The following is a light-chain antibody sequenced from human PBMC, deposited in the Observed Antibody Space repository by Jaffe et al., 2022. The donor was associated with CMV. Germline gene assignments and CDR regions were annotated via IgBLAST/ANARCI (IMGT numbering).Light chain of an antibody. CDR2: AAS. CDR1: QIVASNL. Sequence: EIVLTQSPGTLSLSSGERATLSCRASQIVASNLLAWFQKRPGQSPRLLISAASSRATGIPDRFSGSGSGADFTLTISRLEPEDVAVYYCQQYGSSPITFGQGTRLEI. J-gene: IGKJ5*01. V-gene: IGKV3-20*01. CDR3: QQYGSSPIT.